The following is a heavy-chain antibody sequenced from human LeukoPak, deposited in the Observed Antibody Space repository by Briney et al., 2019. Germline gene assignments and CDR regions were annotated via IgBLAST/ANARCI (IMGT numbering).Heavy chain of an antibody. Sequence: SQTLSLTCTVSGGSISSGSYCWSWIRQPAGKGLEWIGHIYSSGSTNYNPSLKSRVTISVDTSKNQFSLKLGSVTAADTAVYYCARGDSSSSYYYYMDVWGKGTTVTVSS. D-gene: IGHD6-13*01. J-gene: IGHJ6*03. CDR2: IYSSGST. CDR1: GGSISSGSYC. V-gene: IGHV4-61*09. CDR3: ARGDSSSSYYYYMDV.